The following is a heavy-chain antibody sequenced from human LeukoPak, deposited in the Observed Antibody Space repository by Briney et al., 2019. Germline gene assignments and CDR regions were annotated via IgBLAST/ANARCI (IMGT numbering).Heavy chain of an antibody. CDR2: ISYDGSNK. D-gene: IGHD2-2*01. J-gene: IGHJ3*02. CDR1: GFTFSSYG. V-gene: IGHV3-30*03. CDR3: ARVGCSSTSCFIEAFDI. Sequence: GGSLRLSCAASGFTFSSYGMHWVRQAPGKGLEGVAVISYDGSNKYYAESVKGRFTISRDNAKNSLYLQMNSLRAEDTAVYYCARVGCSSTSCFIEAFDIWGQGTMVTVSS.